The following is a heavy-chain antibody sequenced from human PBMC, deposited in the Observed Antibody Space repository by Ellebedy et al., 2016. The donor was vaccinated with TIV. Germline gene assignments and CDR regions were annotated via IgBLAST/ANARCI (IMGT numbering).Heavy chain of an antibody. V-gene: IGHV1-18*01. CDR2: ISAYNGNT. J-gene: IGHJ6*02. CDR3: ARDGGYCSGGSCPDVDQYGMDV. Sequence: ASVKVSCKASGYTFTTYGISWARQAPGQGLGWMGWISAYNGNTNYAQKFQGRVTMTTDTSTSTDYMELRSLRSDDTAVYYCARDGGYCSGGSCPDVDQYGMDVWGQGTTVTVSS. D-gene: IGHD2-15*01. CDR1: GYTFTTYG.